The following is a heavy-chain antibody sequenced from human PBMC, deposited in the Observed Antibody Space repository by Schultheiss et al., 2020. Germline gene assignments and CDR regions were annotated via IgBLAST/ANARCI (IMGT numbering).Heavy chain of an antibody. CDR2: TYYRSKWFR. Sequence: SQTLSLTCAISGDSVSSNSAAWNWIRQSPSRGLEWLGRTYYRSKWFRAYAVSVKSRITINPDTSKNQFSLQLNSVTPEDTAVYYCARTYYFGSASTLKFDYWGQGTLVTVSS. D-gene: IGHD3-10*01. CDR3: ARTYYFGSASTLKFDY. V-gene: IGHV6-1*01. J-gene: IGHJ4*02. CDR1: GDSVSSNSAA.